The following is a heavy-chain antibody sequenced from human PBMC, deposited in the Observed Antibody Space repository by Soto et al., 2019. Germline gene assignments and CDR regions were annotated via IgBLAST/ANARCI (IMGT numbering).Heavy chain of an antibody. J-gene: IGHJ6*02. D-gene: IGHD3-3*01. Sequence: ETLSLTCTVSGDSINNYYWSWIRQPAGKGLEWIGRIHVSGKTNYNPSLKSRVTMSLDMSKNHFSLRLSSVTAADTAVYYCAGPSRDFWNGYPYYYGMDVWGQGTTVTVSS. CDR3: AGPSRDFWNGYPYYYGMDV. CDR2: IHVSGKT. V-gene: IGHV4-4*07. CDR1: GDSINNYY.